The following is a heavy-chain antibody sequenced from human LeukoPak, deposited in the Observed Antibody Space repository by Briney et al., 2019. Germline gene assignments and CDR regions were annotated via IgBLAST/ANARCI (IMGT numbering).Heavy chain of an antibody. CDR1: GGSFSGYY. CDR3: ARWDCSSGTCYYLDY. D-gene: IGHD2-15*01. J-gene: IGHJ4*02. V-gene: IGHV4-34*01. CDR2: INHSGST. Sequence: PSETLSLTCAVYGGSFSGYYWSWIRQPPGKGLEWIGEINHSGSTNYNPSLKSRVTISVDTSKNQFSLKLSSVTAADTAVYYCARWDCSSGTCYYLDYWGQGTLVIVSS.